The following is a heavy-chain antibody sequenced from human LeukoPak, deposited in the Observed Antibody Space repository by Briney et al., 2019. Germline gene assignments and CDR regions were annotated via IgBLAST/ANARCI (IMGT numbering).Heavy chain of an antibody. Sequence: SETLSLTCTVSGGSISSSSYYWGWIRQPPGKGLEWIGSIYYSGSTYYNPSLKSRVTLSVDTSKNQFSLKLSSVTAADTAVYYCARERANYYDSSGRPAPRGYYFDYWGQGTLVTVSS. D-gene: IGHD3-22*01. CDR3: ARERANYYDSSGRPAPRGYYFDY. J-gene: IGHJ4*02. V-gene: IGHV4-39*07. CDR1: GGSISSSSYY. CDR2: IYYSGST.